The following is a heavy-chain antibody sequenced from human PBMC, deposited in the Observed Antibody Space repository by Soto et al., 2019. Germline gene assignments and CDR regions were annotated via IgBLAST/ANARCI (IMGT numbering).Heavy chain of an antibody. J-gene: IGHJ4*02. V-gene: IGHV3-23*01. D-gene: IGHD3-10*01. Sequence: GGSLRLSCAASGFTFSSYAMSWVRQAPGQGLEWVSAISGSGSNKYYADSVKGRFTVSRDNSKNTLYLQMNSLRAEDTAIYYCAKNYYFDSWGQGALVTVSS. CDR3: AKNYYFDS. CDR2: ISGSGSNK. CDR1: GFTFSSYA.